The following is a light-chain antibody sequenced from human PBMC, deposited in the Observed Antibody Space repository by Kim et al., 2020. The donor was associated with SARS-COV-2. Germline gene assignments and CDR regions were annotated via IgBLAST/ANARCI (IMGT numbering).Light chain of an antibody. J-gene: IGKJ5*01. Sequence: SPGERVTLSCRASRSVPKDYLAWYQHKPGQAPRLLIYDASTRATAIPDRFSGSWSGTDFTLTINRLDPEDFAVYYCQQYANSPLNFGQGTRLEIK. CDR2: DAS. CDR1: RSVPKDY. CDR3: QQYANSPLN. V-gene: IGKV3-20*01.